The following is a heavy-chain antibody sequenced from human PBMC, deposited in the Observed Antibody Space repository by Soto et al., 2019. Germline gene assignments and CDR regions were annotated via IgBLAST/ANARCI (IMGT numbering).Heavy chain of an antibody. CDR1: GYSFTRYA. CDR3: ARERDTAGWETFDY. J-gene: IGHJ4*02. CDR2: INPGKGNT. D-gene: IGHD6-19*01. Sequence: GASVKVSCAACGYSFTRYAMHWVRQAPGQRLECMGWINPGKGNTEYSQKIQGRVTITRDTSASTVYMELSSLTSEDTAVYYCARERDTAGWETFDYWGQGTLVTVSS. V-gene: IGHV1-3*01.